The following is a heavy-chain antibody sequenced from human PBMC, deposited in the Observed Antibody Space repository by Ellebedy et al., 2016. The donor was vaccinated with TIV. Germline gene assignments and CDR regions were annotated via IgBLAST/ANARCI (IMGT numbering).Heavy chain of an antibody. CDR1: GFSFRSYW. D-gene: IGHD4-17*01. CDR3: ARRGSYGDYAVQINSWFDR. Sequence: PGGSLRLSCVASGFSFRSYWIFWVRQAPGKGLEWVANIYQYGSNQYYLDSVKGRFTISRDNANKSLFLQMNSLRGEDTAVYYCARRGSYGDYAVQINSWFDRWGRGTLVTVSS. CDR2: IYQYGSNQ. J-gene: IGHJ5*02. V-gene: IGHV3-7*01.